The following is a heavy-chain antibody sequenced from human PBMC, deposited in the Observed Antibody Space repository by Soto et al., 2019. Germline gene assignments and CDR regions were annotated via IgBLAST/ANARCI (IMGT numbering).Heavy chain of an antibody. V-gene: IGHV4-61*01. CDR3: ARGIGYCTNGVCFRFDP. D-gene: IGHD2-8*01. Sequence: SETLSLTCTVSGGSVSSGSYYWSCIRQPPGKGLEWIGYIYYSGSTNYNPSLKSRVTISVDTSKNQFSLKLSSVTAADTAVYYCARGIGYCTNGVCFRFDPWGQGTLVTAPQ. CDR2: IYYSGST. CDR1: GGSVSSGSYY. J-gene: IGHJ5*02.